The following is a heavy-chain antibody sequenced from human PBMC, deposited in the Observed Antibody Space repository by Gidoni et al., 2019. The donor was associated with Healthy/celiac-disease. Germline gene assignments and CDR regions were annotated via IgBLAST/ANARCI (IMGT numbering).Heavy chain of an antibody. CDR1: GFTFSSYG. V-gene: IGHV3-30*18. CDR3: AKDRGGWALYDSQHTFDY. D-gene: IGHD3-22*01. CDR2: ISYDGSNK. J-gene: IGHJ4*02. Sequence: QVQLVESGGGVVQPGRSLRLSCAASGFTFSSYGMHWVRQAPGKGLEWVAVISYDGSNKYYADSVKGRFTISRDNSMNTLYLQMNSLRAEDTAVYYCAKDRGGWALYDSQHTFDYWGQGTLVTVSS.